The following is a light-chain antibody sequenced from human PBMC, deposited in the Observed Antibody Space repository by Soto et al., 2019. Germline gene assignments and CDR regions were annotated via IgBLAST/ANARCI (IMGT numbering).Light chain of an antibody. CDR3: CSYAGSSTFGV. CDR1: ISDVGSYNL. J-gene: IGLJ3*02. V-gene: IGLV2-23*02. Sequence: QSALTQPASVSGSPGQSITISCTGTISDVGSYNLVSWYQQHPGKAPKLMIYEVSKRPSGVSNRFSGSKSGNTASLTISGLQAEDEADYYCCSYAGSSTFGVFGGGTKVTVL. CDR2: EVS.